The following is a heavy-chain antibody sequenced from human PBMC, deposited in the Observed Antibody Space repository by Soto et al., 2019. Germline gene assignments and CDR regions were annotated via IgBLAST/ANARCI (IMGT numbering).Heavy chain of an antibody. CDR3: TRAGSDPGNFYISNYYAMDV. CDR1: GFSVSSDY. CDR2: IYSGGDT. V-gene: IGHV3-53*01. D-gene: IGHD3-10*01. J-gene: IGHJ6*02. Sequence: GGSLRLSCAASGFSVSSDYMSWVRQAPGKGLEWVSLIYSGGDTYYADSVKERFTISRDISSNTIYLHMTSLRADDTAIYYCTRAGSDPGNFYISNYYAMDVWGRGTTVTVSS.